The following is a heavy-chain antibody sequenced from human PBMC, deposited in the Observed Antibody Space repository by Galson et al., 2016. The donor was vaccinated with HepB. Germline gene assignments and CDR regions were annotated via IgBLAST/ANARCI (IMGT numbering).Heavy chain of an antibody. D-gene: IGHD1-26*01. CDR2: IHRSGNS. J-gene: IGHJ4*02. CDR1: DDSMSNGAYS. V-gene: IGHV4-30-2*01. CDR3: VRDLGNYFDL. Sequence: TLSLTCGVSDDSMSNGAYSWSWIRQPPGKGLEYIGYIHRSGNSYSIPSLKSRVTISMDRSKNQFSLKLSFVTAADTAVYYCVRDLGNYFDLWGQGSLVTVSS.